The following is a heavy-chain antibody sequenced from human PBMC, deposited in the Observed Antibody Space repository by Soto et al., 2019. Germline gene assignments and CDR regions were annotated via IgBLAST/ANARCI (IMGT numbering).Heavy chain of an antibody. V-gene: IGHV1-69*01. Sequence: QVQLVQSGAEVKKPGSSVKVSCKASGGTFSSYALSWVRQAPGPGLEWMGGIIPIADTTNYAQKFQGRVTITADESTSTAYMELSSLRSEDTPVYYCARSQGSSTSLEIYYYYYYGMDVWGQGTTVTVSS. CDR2: IIPIADTT. J-gene: IGHJ6*02. D-gene: IGHD2-2*01. CDR1: GGTFSSYA. CDR3: ARSQGSSTSLEIYYYYYYGMDV.